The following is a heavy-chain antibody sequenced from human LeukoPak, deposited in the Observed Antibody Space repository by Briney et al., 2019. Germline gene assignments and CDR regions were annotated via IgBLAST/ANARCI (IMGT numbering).Heavy chain of an antibody. V-gene: IGHV1-69*06. D-gene: IGHD3-22*01. CDR2: IIPIFGTA. CDR1: GYTFTSYG. J-gene: IGHJ4*02. CDR3: ATGLHYYDSSGKFDY. Sequence: SVKVSCKASGYTFTSYGISWVRQAPGQGLEWMGGIIPIFGTANYAQKFQGRVTMTEDTSTDTAYMELSSLRSEDTAVYYCATGLHYYDSSGKFDYWGQGTLVTVSS.